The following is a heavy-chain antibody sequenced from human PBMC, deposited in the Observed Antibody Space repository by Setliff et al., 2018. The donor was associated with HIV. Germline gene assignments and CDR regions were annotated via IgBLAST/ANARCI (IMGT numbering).Heavy chain of an antibody. J-gene: IGHJ4*02. CDR2: ITANDGNS. CDR3: ARDFCGSSCSSGYGYFDH. V-gene: IGHV3-23*01. Sequence: GGSLRLSCAASGFTFSSYAMSWVRQAPGSGLEWVSGITANDGNSYYADSVKGRFTISKDISKNTLYLQMNSLRADDTAVYYCARDFCGSSCSSGYGYFDHWGQGTLVTVSS. CDR1: GFTFSSYA. D-gene: IGHD2-15*01.